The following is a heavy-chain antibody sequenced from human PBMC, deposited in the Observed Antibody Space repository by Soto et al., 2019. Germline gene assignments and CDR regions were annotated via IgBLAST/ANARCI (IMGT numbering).Heavy chain of an antibody. Sequence: PSETLSLTCTVSGGSFNSDGYYWSWLRQHPGKGLEWIGYIHSSGSTNYNPSLKSRVTISVDTSKNEFSLRLSSVTATDTAVYYCARPRSPSWKGVFDIWGQGTMVTVSS. V-gene: IGHV4-61*08. CDR2: IHSSGST. D-gene: IGHD2-2*01. CDR1: GGSFNSDGYY. CDR3: ARPRSPSWKGVFDI. J-gene: IGHJ3*02.